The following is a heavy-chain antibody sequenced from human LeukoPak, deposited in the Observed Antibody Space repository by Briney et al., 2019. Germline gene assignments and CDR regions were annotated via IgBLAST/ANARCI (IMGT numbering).Heavy chain of an antibody. CDR2: IYYSGST. CDR3: ARSVQRVSATVPNTAKGTSAFDI. J-gene: IGHJ3*02. Sequence: SETLSLTCTVSGGSISSYYWSWIRQPPGKGLEWIGYIYYSGSTNYNPSLKSRVTISVDTSKNQFSLKLSSVTAADTAVYYCARSVQRVSATVPNTAKGTSAFDIWGQGTMVTVSS. D-gene: IGHD5-18*01. CDR1: GGSISSYY. V-gene: IGHV4-59*01.